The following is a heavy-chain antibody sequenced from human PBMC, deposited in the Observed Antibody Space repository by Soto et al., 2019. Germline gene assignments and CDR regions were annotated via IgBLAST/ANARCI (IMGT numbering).Heavy chain of an antibody. Sequence: GGSLRLSCAASGFTFSSYAMHWVRQAPGKGLEWVAVISYDGSNKYYADSVKGRFTISRDNSKNTLYLQMNSLRAEDTAVYYCARGPYDYVWGSYRYFFDYWGQGTLVTVSS. CDR2: ISYDGSNK. CDR1: GFTFSSYA. D-gene: IGHD3-16*02. CDR3: ARGPYDYVWGSYRYFFDY. J-gene: IGHJ4*02. V-gene: IGHV3-30-3*01.